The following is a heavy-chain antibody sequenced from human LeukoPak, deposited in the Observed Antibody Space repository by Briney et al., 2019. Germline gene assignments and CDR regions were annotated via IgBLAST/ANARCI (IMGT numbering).Heavy chain of an antibody. D-gene: IGHD6-13*01. CDR2: ISGDGGST. CDR3: AKDIVIAAAGHFDY. V-gene: IGHV3-43*02. J-gene: IGHJ4*02. Sequence: SGGPLRLSCAASGFTFDDYAMHWVRQAPGKGLEWVSLISGDGGSTYYAHSVKGRFTISRDNSKNSLYLQMNSLRTEDTALYYCAKDIVIAAAGHFDYWGQGTLVTVSS. CDR1: GFTFDDYA.